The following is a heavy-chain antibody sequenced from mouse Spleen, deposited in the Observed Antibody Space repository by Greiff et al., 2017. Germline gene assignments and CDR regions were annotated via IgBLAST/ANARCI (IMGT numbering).Heavy chain of an antibody. Sequence: VQLQQSGPELVKPGASVKISCKASGYAFSSSWMNWVKQRPGKGLEWIGRIYPGDGDTNYNGKFKGKATLTADKSSSTAYMQLSSLTSEDSAVYFCARDELSWFAYWGQGTLVTVSA. J-gene: IGHJ3*01. V-gene: IGHV1-82*01. CDR2: IYPGDGDT. CDR3: ARDELSWFAY. D-gene: IGHD4-1*01. CDR1: GYAFSSSW.